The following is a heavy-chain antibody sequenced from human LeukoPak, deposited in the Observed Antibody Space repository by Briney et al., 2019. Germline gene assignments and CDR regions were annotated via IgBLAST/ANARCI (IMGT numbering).Heavy chain of an antibody. V-gene: IGHV4-34*01. D-gene: IGHD3-16*02. J-gene: IGHJ3*02. CDR1: GGSFSGYY. CDR2: INHSGST. CDR3: AREYYVWGSYRYSVGAFDI. Sequence: PSETLSLTCAVYGGSFSGYYWSWIRQPPGKGLEWIGEINHSGSTNYNPSLKSRVTISVDTSKNQFSLKLSSVTAADTAVYYCAREYYVWGSYRYSVGAFDIWGQGTMVTVSS.